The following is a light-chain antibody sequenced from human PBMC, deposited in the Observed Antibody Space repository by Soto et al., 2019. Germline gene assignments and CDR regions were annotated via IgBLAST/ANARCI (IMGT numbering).Light chain of an antibody. Sequence: DIVMTQSPDSLAVSLGERATINCKSSQSVIYSANNKNCLAWYQQKPGQPPKVLIYWASTRESGVPDRFSGSGSGTDFTLTISSLQAEDAAVYYCQQYNNWPPWTFGQGTKVDI. V-gene: IGKV4-1*01. J-gene: IGKJ1*01. CDR1: QSVIYSANNKNC. CDR3: QQYNNWPPWT. CDR2: WAS.